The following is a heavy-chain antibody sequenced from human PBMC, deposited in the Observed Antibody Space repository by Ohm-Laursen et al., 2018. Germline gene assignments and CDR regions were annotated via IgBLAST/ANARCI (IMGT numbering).Heavy chain of an antibody. CDR2: ISYDGSNK. D-gene: IGHD6-6*01. V-gene: IGHV3-30*18. CDR3: AKDLKFWGPYSSSWFWYYGMDV. J-gene: IGHJ6*02. Sequence: SLRLSCTASGFTFSSYGMHWVRQAPGKGLEWVAVISYDGSNKYYADSVKGRFTISRDNSKNTLYLQMNSLRAEDTAVYYCAKDLKFWGPYSSSWFWYYGMDVWGQGTTVTVSS. CDR1: GFTFSSYG.